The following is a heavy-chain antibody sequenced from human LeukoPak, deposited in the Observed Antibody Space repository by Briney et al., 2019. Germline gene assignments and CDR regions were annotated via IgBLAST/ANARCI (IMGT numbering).Heavy chain of an antibody. D-gene: IGHD6-6*01. CDR3: ARDTLEYSSSPPSDN. CDR1: GFTFSSYE. J-gene: IGHJ3*02. V-gene: IGHV3-20*04. CDR2: INWNGGST. Sequence: PGGSLRLSCAASGFTFSSYELNWVRQAPGKGLEWVSGINWNGGSTGYADSVKGRFTISRDNAKNSLYLQMNSLRAEDTALYYCARDTLEYSSSPPSDNWGQGTMVTVSS.